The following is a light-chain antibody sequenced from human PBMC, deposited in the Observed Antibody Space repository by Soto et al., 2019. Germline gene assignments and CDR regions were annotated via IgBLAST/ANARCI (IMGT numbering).Light chain of an antibody. CDR2: DVT. V-gene: IGLV2-11*01. CDR1: SSDVGSHNY. CDR3: CSYAGSYTYV. J-gene: IGLJ1*01. Sequence: QSVLTQPRSVSGSPGQSVTISCTGTSSDVGSHNYVSWYQQHPGKAPQLMIYDVTKRPSGVPDRFSGSKSGSTASLTISGLQAEDEADYYCCSYAGSYTYVFGTGTKATVL.